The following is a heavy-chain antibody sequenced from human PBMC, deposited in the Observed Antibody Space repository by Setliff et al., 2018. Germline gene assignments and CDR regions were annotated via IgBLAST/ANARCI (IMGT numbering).Heavy chain of an antibody. V-gene: IGHV3-21*01. J-gene: IGHJ6*03. CDR3: ARSGGIGNYNWDV. CDR2: ISYGSTYI. D-gene: IGHD3-16*01. Sequence: SGGSLRLSCVASGFTFSSYCMDWFRQAPGKGLEWVSSISYGSTYIYQSDSVRGRFTISRDDAKKSLYLQMNSLGAEDTAVYYCARSGGIGNYNWDVWGKGTTVTVS. CDR1: GFTFSSYC.